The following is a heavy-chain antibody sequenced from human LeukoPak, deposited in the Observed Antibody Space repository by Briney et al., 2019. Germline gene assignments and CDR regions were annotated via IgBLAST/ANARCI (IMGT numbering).Heavy chain of an antibody. V-gene: IGHV1-69*04. Sequence: GASVKVSCKASGGTFSSYAISWVRQAPGQGLEWMGRIIPILGIANYAQKFQGRVTITADKSTSTAYMELSSLRSEDTAVYYCASTTVRKNNWFDPWGQGTLVTVSS. D-gene: IGHD2-2*01. CDR1: GGTFSSYA. CDR2: IIPILGIA. J-gene: IGHJ5*02. CDR3: ASTTVRKNNWFDP.